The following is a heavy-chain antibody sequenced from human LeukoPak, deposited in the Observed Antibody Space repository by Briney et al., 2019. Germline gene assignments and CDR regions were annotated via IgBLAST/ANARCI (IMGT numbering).Heavy chain of an antibody. CDR1: GGSLSSGGYY. D-gene: IGHD6-13*01. J-gene: IGHJ5*02. CDR2: IYHSGST. CDR3: ARSMDSRSWYNWFDP. V-gene: IGHV4-30-2*01. Sequence: SETLSLTCTVSGGSLSSGGYYWSWIRQPPGKGLEWIGCIYHSGSTYYNPSLKSRVTISVDRSKNQLSLKLSSVTAADTAVYYCARSMDSRSWYNWFDPWGQGTLVTVSS.